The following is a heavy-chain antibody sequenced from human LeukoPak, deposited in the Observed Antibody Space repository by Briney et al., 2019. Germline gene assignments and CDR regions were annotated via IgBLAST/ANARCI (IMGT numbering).Heavy chain of an antibody. CDR2: ISAYNGNT. J-gene: IGHJ4*02. D-gene: IGHD6-13*01. Sequence: ASVKVSCKASGYTFTSYGISWVRQAPGQGLEWMGWISAYNGNTNYAQKLQGRVTMTRDTSTSTVYMELSSLRSEDTAVYYCARVFAAAGTGAIGYWGQGTLVTVSS. CDR1: GYTFTSYG. V-gene: IGHV1-18*01. CDR3: ARVFAAAGTGAIGY.